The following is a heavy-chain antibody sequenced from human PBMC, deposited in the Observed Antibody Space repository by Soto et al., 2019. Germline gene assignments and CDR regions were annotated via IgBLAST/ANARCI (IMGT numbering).Heavy chain of an antibody. D-gene: IGHD3-22*01. Sequence: GASVKVSCKASGGTFSSYAISWVRQAPGQGLEWMGGIIPIFGTANYAQKFQGRVTITADKSTSTAYMELSSLRSEDTAVYYCAYYESGNPLPGYFDYWGQGTLVTVSS. CDR1: GGTFSSYA. CDR2: IIPIFGTA. V-gene: IGHV1-69*06. J-gene: IGHJ4*02. CDR3: AYYESGNPLPGYFDY.